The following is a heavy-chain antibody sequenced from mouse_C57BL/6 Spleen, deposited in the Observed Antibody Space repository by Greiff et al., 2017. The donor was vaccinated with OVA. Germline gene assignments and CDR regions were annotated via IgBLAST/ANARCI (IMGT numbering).Heavy chain of an antibody. CDR1: GYAFSSSW. J-gene: IGHJ2*01. D-gene: IGHD1-1*01. CDR2: IYPGDGDT. CDR3: ARSLYYYGSRGGYVDY. Sequence: VQLQQSGPELVKPGASVKISCKASGYAFSSSWMNWVKQRPGKGLEWIGRIYPGDGDTNYNGKFKGKATLTADKSSSTAYRQLSSLTSEDSAVYFWARSLYYYGSRGGYVDYWGQGTTLTVSS. V-gene: IGHV1-82*01.